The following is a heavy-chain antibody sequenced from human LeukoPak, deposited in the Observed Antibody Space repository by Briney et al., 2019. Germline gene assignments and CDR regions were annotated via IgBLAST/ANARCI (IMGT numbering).Heavy chain of an antibody. V-gene: IGHV4-39*07. CDR2: ISYSGAT. Sequence: PSETLSLTCTLSGGTVTSSTYFWGWIRQPPGKGLEWIGSISYSGATYYNPSLKSRVSMSVHTSKNQFSLKLSSVTAADTALYFCARLNFRGGEALHFDSWGQGTLVTVSS. CDR1: GGTVTSSTYF. J-gene: IGHJ4*02. CDR3: ARLNFRGGEALHFDS. D-gene: IGHD3-16*01.